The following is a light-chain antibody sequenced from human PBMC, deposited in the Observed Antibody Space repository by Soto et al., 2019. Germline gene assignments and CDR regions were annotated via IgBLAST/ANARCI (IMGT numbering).Light chain of an antibody. J-gene: IGLJ3*02. CDR1: SGHSGYS. CDR3: ETWDSNTLV. Sequence: QLVLTQSSSASASLGSSVKLSCTLSSGHSGYSIAWHQQQPGKAPRYLMKLEGSGSYNKGSGVPDRFSGSSSGADRYLTISNLQFEDEADYYCETWDSNTLVFGGGTKVTVL. V-gene: IGLV4-60*02. CDR2: LEGSGSY.